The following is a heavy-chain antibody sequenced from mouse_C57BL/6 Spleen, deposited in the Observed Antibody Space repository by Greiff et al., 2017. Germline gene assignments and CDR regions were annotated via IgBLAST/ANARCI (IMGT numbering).Heavy chain of an antibody. CDR3: ARTITTVVATDWYFDV. V-gene: IGHV1-55*01. D-gene: IGHD1-1*01. J-gene: IGHJ1*03. CDR1: GYTFTSYW. Sequence: QVHVKQPGAELVKPGASVKMSCKASGYTFTSYWITWVKQRPGQGLEWIGDIYPGSGSTNYNEKFKSKATLTVDTSSSTAYMQLSSLTSEDSAVYYCARTITTVVATDWYFDVWGTGTTVTVSS. CDR2: IYPGSGST.